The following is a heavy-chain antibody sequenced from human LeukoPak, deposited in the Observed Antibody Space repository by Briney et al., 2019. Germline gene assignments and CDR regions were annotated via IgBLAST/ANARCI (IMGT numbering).Heavy chain of an antibody. D-gene: IGHD6-19*01. J-gene: IGHJ4*02. CDR2: ISGGETI. V-gene: IGHV3-23*01. Sequence: GGSLRLSCAASGFTFSDYDMTWVRQAPGKGLEWVSGISGGETIYYADSVKGRFTIPRDNSKNTLYLQMNSLRAEDTAVYFCAKSQYSSGWFDYWGQGTLVTVSS. CDR3: AKSQYSSGWFDY. CDR1: GFTFSDYD.